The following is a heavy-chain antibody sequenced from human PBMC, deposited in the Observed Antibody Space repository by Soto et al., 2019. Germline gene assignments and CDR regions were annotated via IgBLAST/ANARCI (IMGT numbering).Heavy chain of an antibody. CDR3: AREKYYYDSSGYYYDAFDI. Sequence: SETLSLTCTVSGGSISSYYWSWIRQPPGKGLEWIGYIYYSGSTNYNPSLKSRVTISVDTSKNQFSLKLSSVTAADTAVYYCAREKYYYDSSGYYYDAFDIWGQGTMVTVSS. D-gene: IGHD3-22*01. V-gene: IGHV4-59*01. CDR2: IYYSGST. J-gene: IGHJ3*02. CDR1: GGSISSYY.